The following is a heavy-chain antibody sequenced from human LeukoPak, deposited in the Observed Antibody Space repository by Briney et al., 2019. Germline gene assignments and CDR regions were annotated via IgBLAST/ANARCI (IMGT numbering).Heavy chain of an antibody. CDR2: VYYSGSA. D-gene: IGHD1-26*01. CDR1: GGSISSDY. CDR3: ARPGRYTYWYFDL. Sequence: SETLSLTCTVSGGSISSDYWSWIRQPPGKGLEWIGNVYYSGSANYNPTLRSRVTISVDTSKNQFSLKLNSVTTADTAVYYCARPGRYTYWYFDLWGRGTLVTVSS. J-gene: IGHJ2*01. V-gene: IGHV4-59*01.